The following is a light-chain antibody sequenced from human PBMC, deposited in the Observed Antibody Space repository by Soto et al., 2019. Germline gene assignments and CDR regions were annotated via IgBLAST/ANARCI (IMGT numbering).Light chain of an antibody. CDR2: WAS. CDR1: QSVLYSSNNNNY. J-gene: IGKJ4*01. V-gene: IGKV4-1*01. CDR3: QQYYSTPLT. Sequence: DIVMTQSPDSLAVSLGERATINCKSSQSVLYSSNNNNYLAWYQQRPGQPPKLLIYWASTRESGVPDRFSGSGSVTDFTLTINSLQAEDVAVYYCQQYYSTPLTFGGGTKVEIK.